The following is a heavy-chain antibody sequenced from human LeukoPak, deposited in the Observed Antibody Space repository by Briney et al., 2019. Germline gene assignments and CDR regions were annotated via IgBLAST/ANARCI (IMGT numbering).Heavy chain of an antibody. CDR1: GFTFSSYA. CDR3: AKDPAVGYDILTGYYKWNYFDY. CDR2: ISGSGGST. J-gene: IGHJ4*02. D-gene: IGHD3-9*01. Sequence: GGSLRLSCAASGFTFSSYAMSWVRQAPGKGLEWVSAISGSGGSTYYADSVKGQFTISRDNSKNTLYLQMNSLRAEDTAVYYCAKDPAVGYDILTGYYKWNYFDYWGQGTLVTVSS. V-gene: IGHV3-23*01.